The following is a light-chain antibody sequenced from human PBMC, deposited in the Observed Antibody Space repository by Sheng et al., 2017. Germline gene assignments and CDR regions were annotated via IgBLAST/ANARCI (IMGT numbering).Light chain of an antibody. J-gene: IGLJ2*01. CDR2: GKN. Sequence: SSELTQDPAVSVALGQTVRITCQGDSLRSYYASWFQQRPGQAPILVFYGKNNRPSGIPDRFSGSSSGDTASLTITGAQAEDEADYYCNSRDSSGDHEVFGGGTELTVL. CDR1: SLRSYY. V-gene: IGLV3-19*01. CDR3: NSRDSSGDHEV.